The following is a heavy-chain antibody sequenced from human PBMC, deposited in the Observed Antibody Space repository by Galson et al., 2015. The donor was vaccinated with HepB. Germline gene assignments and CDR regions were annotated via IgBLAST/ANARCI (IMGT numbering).Heavy chain of an antibody. J-gene: IGHJ3*02. Sequence: LSLTCTVSGGSVRNNSYYWAWIRQPPGKGLEWIGNIYYSGTTYYNPSLKSRVTISVDTSKNQFYLNLRSVTAADTTVYYCAKLSSLKDYATREGAFDIWGQGTMVTVSS. CDR3: AKLSSLKDYATREGAFDI. CDR2: IYYSGTT. V-gene: IGHV4-39*01. CDR1: GGSVRNNSYY. D-gene: IGHD4-17*01.